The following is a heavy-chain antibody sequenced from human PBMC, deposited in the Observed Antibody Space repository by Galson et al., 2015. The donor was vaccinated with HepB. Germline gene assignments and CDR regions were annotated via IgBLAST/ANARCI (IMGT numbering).Heavy chain of an antibody. J-gene: IGHJ3*02. CDR2: ISTDGDP. CDR3: GGVRWVDRAFDI. D-gene: IGHD4-23*01. V-gene: IGHV3-13*05. CDR1: GFTFSTYD. Sequence: SLRLSCAASGFTFSTYDLHWVRQVTGKGLEWVSAISTDGDPFYADSVRGRFTISRENAKNSWYLQMNSLIVKDTAVYYCGGVRWVDRAFDIWGQGTMFTVSS.